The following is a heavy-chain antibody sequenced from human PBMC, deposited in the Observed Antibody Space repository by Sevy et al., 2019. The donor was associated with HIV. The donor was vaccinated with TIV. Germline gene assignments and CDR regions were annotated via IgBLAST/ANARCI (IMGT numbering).Heavy chain of an antibody. J-gene: IGHJ4*02. V-gene: IGHV3-23*01. CDR3: AKDRTGGTYYFGF. Sequence: GGSLRLSCEASGFTFSSYAMSWVRQIPGKGLEWVSLIRGNGGNTYYEDSVKGRFTISRDNSKNTLYLQMNSLRAEDTALYYCAKDRTGGTYYFGFWGQGTLVTVSS. D-gene: IGHD1-26*01. CDR2: IRGNGGNT. CDR1: GFTFSSYA.